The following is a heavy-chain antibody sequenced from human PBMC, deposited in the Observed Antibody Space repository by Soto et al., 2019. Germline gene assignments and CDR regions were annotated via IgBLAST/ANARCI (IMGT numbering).Heavy chain of an antibody. D-gene: IGHD5-18*01. V-gene: IGHV3-74*03. J-gene: IGHJ4*02. Sequence: GGSLRLSCAASGFTFSNFWMHWVRQAPGKGLVWVSRIYSDGSGTMYADSVKGRFTISRDNAKSTLYLQMNSLRPEDTAVYDCATLNSFGSDYWGRGTLVTVAS. CDR3: ATLNSFGSDY. CDR2: IYSDGSGT. CDR1: GFTFSNFW.